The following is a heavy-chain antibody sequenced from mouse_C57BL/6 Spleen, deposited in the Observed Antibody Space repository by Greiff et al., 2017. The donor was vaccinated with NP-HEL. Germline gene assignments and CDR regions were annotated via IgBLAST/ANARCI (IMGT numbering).Heavy chain of an antibody. CDR2: IWTGGGT. J-gene: IGHJ1*03. D-gene: IGHD1-1*01. CDR1: GFSLTSYA. Sequence: VKLQESGPGLVAPSQSLSITCTVSGFSLTSYAISWVRQPPGKGLEWLGVIWTGGGTNYNSALKSRLSISKDNSKSQVFLKMHSLQPDDTARYYCARNYYGSSPLWYFDVWGTGTTVTVSS. CDR3: ARNYYGSSPLWYFDV. V-gene: IGHV2-9-1*01.